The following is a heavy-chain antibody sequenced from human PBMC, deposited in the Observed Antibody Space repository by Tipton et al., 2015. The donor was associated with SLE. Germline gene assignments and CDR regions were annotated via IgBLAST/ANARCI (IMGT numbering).Heavy chain of an antibody. V-gene: IGHV3-74*01. Sequence: SLRLSCAASGFTFSSYWMHWVRQAPGKGLVWVSRINSDGSSTSYADSVKGRFTISRDNAKNTMYLQMNSLRAEDTAVYYCARDCGGRGFDYWGQGTLVTVSS. CDR3: ARDCGGRGFDY. CDR1: GFTFSSYW. J-gene: IGHJ4*02. CDR2: INSDGSST. D-gene: IGHD3-10*01.